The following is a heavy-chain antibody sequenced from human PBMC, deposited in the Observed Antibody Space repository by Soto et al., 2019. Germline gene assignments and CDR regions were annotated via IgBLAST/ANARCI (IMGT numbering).Heavy chain of an antibody. J-gene: IGHJ5*02. CDR1: GFTFSSYA. CDR3: ARDYCYSVVCWFDP. D-gene: IGHD2-21*02. V-gene: IGHV3-30*01. CDR2: ISYDGSNK. Sequence: PGGSLRLSCAASGFTFSSYAMHWVRQAPGKGLEWVAVISYDGSNKYYADSVKGRFTISRDNSKNTLYLQMNSLRAEDTAVYYCARDYCYSVVCWFDPWGQGTLVTVSS.